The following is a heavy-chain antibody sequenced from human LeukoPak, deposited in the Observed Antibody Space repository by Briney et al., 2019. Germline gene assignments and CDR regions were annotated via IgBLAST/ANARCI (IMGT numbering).Heavy chain of an antibody. V-gene: IGHV4-39*02. CDR2: IFHSGST. CDR1: GGSISSSSYS. Sequence: SETLSLTCTVSGGSISSSSYSWGWIRQPPGKGLEWIGSIFHSGSTYYNPSLEGRVTISVDASKNQFSLKLSSVTAADTAVYYCARDDSGRSSGYFEFYHGMDVWGQGTTVTVSS. J-gene: IGHJ6*02. D-gene: IGHD6-19*01. CDR3: ARDDSGRSSGYFEFYHGMDV.